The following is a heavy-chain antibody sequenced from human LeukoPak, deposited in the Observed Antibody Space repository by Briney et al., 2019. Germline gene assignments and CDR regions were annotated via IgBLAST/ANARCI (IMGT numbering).Heavy chain of an antibody. CDR1: GFTFSSYA. V-gene: IGHV3-23*01. Sequence: GGSLRLSCAASGFTFSSYAMSCVRQAPGEGLEWVSAISGSGGSTYYADSVKGRFTISRDNSKNTLYLQMNSLRAEDTAVYYCAKDARDLIYFDYWGQGTLVTVSS. CDR3: AKDARDLIYFDY. CDR2: ISGSGGST. J-gene: IGHJ4*02.